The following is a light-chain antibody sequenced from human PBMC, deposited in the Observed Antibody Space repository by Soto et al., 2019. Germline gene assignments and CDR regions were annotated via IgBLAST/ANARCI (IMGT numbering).Light chain of an antibody. CDR2: AAS. Sequence: DLQMTQSPSSVTASVGDRVTITCRASQDIRSWLAWYQQKSGKAPKLLIYAASNLQSGVPSRFSGGGSGTDFTLTISSLQPEDFATYYCQQANSFPPTFGQGTKLEIK. CDR3: QQANSFPPT. CDR1: QDIRSW. J-gene: IGKJ2*01. V-gene: IGKV1-12*01.